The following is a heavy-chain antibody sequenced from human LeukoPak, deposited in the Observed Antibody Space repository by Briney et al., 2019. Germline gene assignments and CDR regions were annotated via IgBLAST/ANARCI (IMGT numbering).Heavy chain of an antibody. Sequence: LGGSLRLSCEGSGFSFSSYWMTWVRQLPGKGPEWVANIRQDESERYFADSVKGRFTISRDNAKNSLYLQMNSLRAEDTAVYYCARASTSYSSGLDAFDIWGQGTMVTVSS. CDR1: GFSFSSYW. CDR3: ARASTSYSSGLDAFDI. CDR2: IRQDESER. J-gene: IGHJ3*02. D-gene: IGHD6-19*01. V-gene: IGHV3-7*01.